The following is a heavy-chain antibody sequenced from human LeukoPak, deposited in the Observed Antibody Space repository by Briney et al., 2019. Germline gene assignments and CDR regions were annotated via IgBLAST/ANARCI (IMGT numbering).Heavy chain of an antibody. V-gene: IGHV3-23*01. J-gene: IGHJ3*02. Sequence: QPGGSLRLSCTASGYTFSSYAMTWVRQATGEGLEWVSAISGSGANTYYADSVKGRFAASRDNSKDTLYLQMRSLRAEDTAVYYCARGRSGYGPFDAFDIWGHGTWVTVSS. CDR2: ISGSGANT. D-gene: IGHD3-22*01. CDR3: ARGRSGYGPFDAFDI. CDR1: GYTFSSYA.